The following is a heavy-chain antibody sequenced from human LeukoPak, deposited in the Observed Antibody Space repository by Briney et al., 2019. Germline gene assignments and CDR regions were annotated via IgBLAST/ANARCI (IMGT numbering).Heavy chain of an antibody. J-gene: IGHJ3*02. CDR2: INHSGST. V-gene: IGHV4-34*01. D-gene: IGHD3-9*01. CDR1: GGSFSGYY. Sequence: SETLSLTCAVYGGSFSGYYWSWIRQPPGKGLEWIGEINHSGSTNYNPSLKSRVTISVDTSKNQFSLKLSSVTAADTAVYYCARGGILRYFDWLLPTHDAFDIWGQGTMVTVSS. CDR3: ARGGILRYFDWLLPTHDAFDI.